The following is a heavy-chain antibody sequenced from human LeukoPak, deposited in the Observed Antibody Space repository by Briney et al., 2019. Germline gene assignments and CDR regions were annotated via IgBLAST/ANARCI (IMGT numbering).Heavy chain of an antibody. J-gene: IGHJ5*02. D-gene: IGHD2-8*01. CDR2: IYHSGST. V-gene: IGHV4-38-2*02. CDR1: GYSISSGYY. Sequence: PSETLSLTCTVSGYSISSGYYWGWIRQPPGKGLEWIGSIYHSGSTYYNPSLKSRVTISVDTSKNQFSLKLSSVTAADTAVYYCARRIVLTVYARDNWFDLWGQGTLVTVSS. CDR3: ARRIVLTVYARDNWFDL.